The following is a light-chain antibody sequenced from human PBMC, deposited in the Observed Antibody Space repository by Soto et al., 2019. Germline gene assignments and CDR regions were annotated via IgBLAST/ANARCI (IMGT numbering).Light chain of an antibody. J-gene: IGKJ1*01. V-gene: IGKV3-20*01. CDR2: GAF. Sequence: EIVLTQSPGTLSLSPGERATLSCRASQSVGSTSLARDQQNPGQAPRLLIYGAFSRASGIPDRFSGRGAGTDFTLTISRLEPEDFADYYCQQYGTSPAWTFGQGTKVDIK. CDR3: QQYGTSPAWT. CDR1: QSVGSTS.